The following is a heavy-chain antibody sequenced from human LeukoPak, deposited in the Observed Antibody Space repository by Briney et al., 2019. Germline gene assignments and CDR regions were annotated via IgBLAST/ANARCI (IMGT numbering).Heavy chain of an antibody. D-gene: IGHD3-22*01. CDR2: XXXSGST. CDR1: XXXFSGXX. CDR3: ARGPGNDYYDSSGYYHDY. J-gene: IGHJ4*02. Sequence: SETLSLXRAXXXXXFSGXXWSWIRQXXXXXXXXXGEXXXSGSTNYNPSLKSRVTISVDTSKNQFSLKLSSVTAADTAVYYCARGPGNDYYDSSGYYHDYWGQGTLVTVSS. V-gene: IGHV4-34*01.